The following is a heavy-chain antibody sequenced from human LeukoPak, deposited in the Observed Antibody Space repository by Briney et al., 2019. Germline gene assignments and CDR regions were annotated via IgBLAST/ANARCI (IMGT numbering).Heavy chain of an antibody. J-gene: IGHJ4*02. CDR1: GGSISSSSYY. D-gene: IGHD6-13*01. Sequence: SETLSLTCAVSGGSISSSSYYWGWIRQPPGKGLEWIGSIYYSGSTYYNPSLKSRVTISVDTSKNQFSLKLSSVTAADTAVYYCARYHREQQLAPFDYWGQGTLVTVSS. V-gene: IGHV4-39*07. CDR3: ARYHREQQLAPFDY. CDR2: IYYSGST.